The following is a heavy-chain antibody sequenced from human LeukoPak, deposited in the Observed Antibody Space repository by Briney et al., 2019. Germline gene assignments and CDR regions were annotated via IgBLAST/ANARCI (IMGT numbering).Heavy chain of an antibody. J-gene: IGHJ5*02. CDR2: IYPGDSDT. Sequence: GESLKISCKGSGYSFTSYWIGWLRQMPGKGLEWMGIIYPGDSDTRYSPSFQGQVTISADKSISTALLQLSSLKAADTAMFYFARHGHYYGSGSYPYNWFDPWGQGTLVTVSS. CDR1: GYSFTSYW. V-gene: IGHV5-51*01. D-gene: IGHD3-10*01. CDR3: ARHGHYYGSGSYPYNWFDP.